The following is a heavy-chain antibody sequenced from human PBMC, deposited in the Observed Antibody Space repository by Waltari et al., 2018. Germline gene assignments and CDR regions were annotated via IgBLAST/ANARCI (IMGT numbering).Heavy chain of an antibody. V-gene: IGHV1-69*08. CDR3: ARDHVSYAGVSWFDP. CDR1: GGTFSSYA. D-gene: IGHD3-16*01. J-gene: IGHJ5*02. Sequence: QVQLVQSGAEVKKPGSSVKVSCKASGGTFSSYAISWVRPAPGQGLEWMGRIIPIFGTANYAQKFQGRVTITADKSTSTAYMELSSLRSEDTAVYYCARDHVSYAGVSWFDPWGQGTLVTVSS. CDR2: IIPIFGTA.